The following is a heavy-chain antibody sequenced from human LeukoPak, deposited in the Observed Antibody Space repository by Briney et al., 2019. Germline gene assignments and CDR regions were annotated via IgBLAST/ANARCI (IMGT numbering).Heavy chain of an antibody. J-gene: IGHJ6*03. CDR3: ARVYTVMGATTVDHYHYYMDV. CDR1: GGSFSGYY. CDR2: IYTRGTT. Sequence: PSETLSLTCAVYGGSFSGYYWSWIRQVPGKGLEWIGHIYTRGTTNYNPSVKSRVTVSLDTSKNQISLKLSSVTAADTAIYYCARVYTVMGATTVDHYHYYMDVWGKGTTVTVSS. D-gene: IGHD5-18*01. V-gene: IGHV4-4*08.